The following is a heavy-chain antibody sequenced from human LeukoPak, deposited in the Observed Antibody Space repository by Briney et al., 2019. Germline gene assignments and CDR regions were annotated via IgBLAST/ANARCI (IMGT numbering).Heavy chain of an antibody. CDR1: CGSISSYY. D-gene: IGHD5-18*01. CDR2: IYYSGST. Sequence: PSETLSLTCTVSCGSISSYYWSWIRQPPGKGLEWIGYIYYSGSTNYNPSLKSRVTISVDTSKNQFSLKLSSVTAADTAVYYCARHGDGYSYGLDFDYWGQGTLVTVSS. J-gene: IGHJ4*02. CDR3: ARHGDGYSYGLDFDY. V-gene: IGHV4-59*08.